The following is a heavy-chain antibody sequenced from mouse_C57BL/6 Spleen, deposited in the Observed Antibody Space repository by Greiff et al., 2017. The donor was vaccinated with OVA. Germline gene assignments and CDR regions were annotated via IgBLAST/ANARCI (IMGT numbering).Heavy chain of an antibody. D-gene: IGHD2-3*01. V-gene: IGHV1-72*01. Sequence: QVQLQQPGAELVKPGASVKLSCKASGYTFTSYWMHWVKQRPGRGLEWIGRIDPNSGGTKYNEKFKSKATLTVDKPSSTAYMRLSSLTSEDSAVDYCACDGYNYAMDYWGQGTSVTVSS. CDR2: IDPNSGGT. CDR1: GYTFTSYW. CDR3: ACDGYNYAMDY. J-gene: IGHJ4*01.